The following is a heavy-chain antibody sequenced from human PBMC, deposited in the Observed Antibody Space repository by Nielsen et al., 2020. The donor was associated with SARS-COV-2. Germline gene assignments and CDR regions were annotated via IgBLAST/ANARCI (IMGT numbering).Heavy chain of an antibody. CDR3: ARASGSDFRRGYYFDN. D-gene: IGHD3-3*01. V-gene: IGHV1-69*04. Sequence: FQGRVTITADKSTNPVHMELSSLTSEDTAVYYCARASGSDFRRGYYFDNWGQGTLVTVSS. J-gene: IGHJ4*02.